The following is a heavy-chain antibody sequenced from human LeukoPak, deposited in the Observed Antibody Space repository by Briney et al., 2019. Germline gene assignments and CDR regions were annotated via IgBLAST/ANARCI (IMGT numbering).Heavy chain of an antibody. V-gene: IGHV4-61*02. CDR3: ARGSMIAGSQH. CDR1: GGSISSGSYY. D-gene: IGHD3-22*01. Sequence: PSETLSLTCTVSGGSISSGSYYWSWIRQPAGKGLEWIGRIYTSGSTNYNPSLKSRVTISVDTSKNQFSLKLSSVTAADTAVYYCARGSMIAGSQHWGQGTLVTVSS. J-gene: IGHJ1*01. CDR2: IYTSGST.